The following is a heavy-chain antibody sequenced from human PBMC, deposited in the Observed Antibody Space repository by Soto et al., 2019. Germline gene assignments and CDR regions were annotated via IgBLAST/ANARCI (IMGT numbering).Heavy chain of an antibody. CDR1: WFSFPYYS. Sequence: GASVKGFCQGFWFSFPYYSMPWVRQAPGQRLEWMGWINAGNGNTKYSQKFQGRVTITRDTSASTAYMELSSLRSEDTAVYYCARVGPPADPWGQGTLVTVSS. V-gene: IGHV1-3*01. J-gene: IGHJ5*02. CDR2: INAGNGNT. CDR3: ARVGPPADP.